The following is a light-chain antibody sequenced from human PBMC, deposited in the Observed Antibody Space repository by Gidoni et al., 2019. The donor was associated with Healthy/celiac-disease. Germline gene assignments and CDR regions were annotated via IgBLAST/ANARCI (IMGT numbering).Light chain of an antibody. CDR2: EGS. Sequence: QSALTQPASVSGSPGQSITISCTGTSSDVGSYNLVSWYQQHPGKAPKLMIYEGSRRPSGVSNRSSAPRPGTTASRPTPGFRVEDEVVYSCSSKAGSRPPGVSGGGTKLT. CDR3: SSKAGSRPPGV. J-gene: IGLJ2*01. V-gene: IGLV2-23*01. CDR1: SSDVGSYNL.